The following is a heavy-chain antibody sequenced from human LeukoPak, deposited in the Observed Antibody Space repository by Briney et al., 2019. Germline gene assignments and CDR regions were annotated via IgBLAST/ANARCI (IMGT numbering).Heavy chain of an antibody. Sequence: ASVKVSCKASGYTFTSYYMHWVRQAPGQGLEWMGIINPSGGSTSYAQKFQGRVTMTRDMSTSTVYMELSSLRSEDTAVYYCARSLQNQGYFDYWGQGTLVTVSS. J-gene: IGHJ4*02. CDR2: INPSGGST. CDR1: GYTFTSYY. CDR3: ARSLQNQGYFDY. V-gene: IGHV1-46*01. D-gene: IGHD4-11*01.